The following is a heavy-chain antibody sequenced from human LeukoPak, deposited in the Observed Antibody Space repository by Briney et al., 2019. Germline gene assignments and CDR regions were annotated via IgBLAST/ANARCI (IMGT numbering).Heavy chain of an antibody. V-gene: IGHV3-21*01. J-gene: IGHJ4*02. Sequence: PGGSLRLSCAASGFTFSSYSMNWVRQAPGKGLEWVSSISTTSSDIYYADSVKGRLSTSRDNAKNSLYLQMNSLRVEDTVVYYCARGLSSSWHYFDYWGQGTLVTVSS. CDR2: ISTTSSDI. CDR1: GFTFSSYS. CDR3: ARGLSSSWHYFDY. D-gene: IGHD6-13*01.